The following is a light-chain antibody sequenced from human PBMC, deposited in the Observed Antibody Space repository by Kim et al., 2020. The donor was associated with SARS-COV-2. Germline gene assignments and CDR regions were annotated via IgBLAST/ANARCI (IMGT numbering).Light chain of an antibody. CDR2: GAS. Sequence: VSPGDAVPLDCTASQSVNSNLAWYQQKRGQSPTLLIYGASTRATGVPARFSGRGFGTEFTFTISSLQSEDFAVYYCQQYDNWPPYTFGQGTKLEI. V-gene: IGKV3-15*01. CDR3: QQYDNWPPYT. CDR1: QSVNSN. J-gene: IGKJ2*01.